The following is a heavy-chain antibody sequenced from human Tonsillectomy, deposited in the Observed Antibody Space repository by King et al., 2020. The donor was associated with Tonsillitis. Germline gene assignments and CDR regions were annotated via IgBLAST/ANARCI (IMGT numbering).Heavy chain of an antibody. J-gene: IGHJ4*02. CDR1: GFTFSSYW. CDR2: IQRDGSEK. V-gene: IGHV3-7*01. Sequence: VQLVESGGGLVQPGGSLRLPCAASGFTFSSYWMIWVRQAPGKGLEWVAKIQRDGSEKYYVDSVKGRFTVSRDNAQNSLDLQMNSLRAEDTAVYYCARDATSGGDFVSWGQGTLVTVAS. CDR3: ARDATSGGDFVS. D-gene: IGHD3-16*01.